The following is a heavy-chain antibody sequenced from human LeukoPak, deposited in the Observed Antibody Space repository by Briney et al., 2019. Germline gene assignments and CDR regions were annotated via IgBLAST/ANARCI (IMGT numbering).Heavy chain of an antibody. Sequence: SETLSLTCTVSGGSISSYYWSWIRQPPGKGLDWIGYIYYSGSTNYNPSLKSRVTISVDTSKNQFSLKLSSVTAADTAVYYCARGLMMAVAGRGEFHYWGQGTLVTVSS. D-gene: IGHD6-13*01. CDR1: GGSISSYY. V-gene: IGHV4-59*01. CDR3: ARGLMMAVAGRGEFHY. J-gene: IGHJ4*02. CDR2: IYYSGST.